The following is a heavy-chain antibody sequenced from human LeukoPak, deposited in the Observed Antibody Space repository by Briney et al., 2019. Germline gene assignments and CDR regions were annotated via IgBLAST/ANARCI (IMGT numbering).Heavy chain of an antibody. J-gene: IGHJ4*02. CDR2: IWYDGSNK. CDR3: AREQYCSSTSCYTGFDY. Sequence: QPGRSLRLSCAASGFTFGSYGMHWVRQAPGKGLEWVAVIWYDGSNKYYADSVKGRFTISRDNSKNTLYLQMNSLRAEGTAVCYCAREQYCSSTSCYTGFDYWGQGTLVTVSS. V-gene: IGHV3-33*01. D-gene: IGHD2-2*02. CDR1: GFTFGSYG.